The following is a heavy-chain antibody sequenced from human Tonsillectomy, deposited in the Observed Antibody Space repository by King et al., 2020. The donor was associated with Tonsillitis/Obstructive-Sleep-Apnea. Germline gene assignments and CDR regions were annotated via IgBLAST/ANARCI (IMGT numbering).Heavy chain of an antibody. CDR3: ALSTVTTAWFDY. CDR1: GFTVSSNY. CDR2: IYSGGIT. D-gene: IGHD4-17*01. Sequence: VQLVESGGGLIQPGGSLRLSCAASGFTVSSNYMSWVRQAPGKGLEWVSVIYSGGITYYADSVKGRFTISRDNSKNTLYLQMNSLRAEDTAVYYCALSTVTTAWFDYWGQGTLVTVSS. J-gene: IGHJ4*02. V-gene: IGHV3-53*01.